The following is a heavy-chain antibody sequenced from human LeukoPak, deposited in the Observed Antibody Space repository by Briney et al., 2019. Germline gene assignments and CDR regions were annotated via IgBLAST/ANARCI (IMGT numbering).Heavy chain of an antibody. CDR2: IIPPFGTA. Sequence: GASVKVSCKASGGTFGSYVISWVRQAPGQGLEWMGGIIPPFGTAHYAQKFQGRLTITADESTSTVYMEMSSLRSEDTAMYYCAKEGDTALVTGYLNRWGRGTLVTVSA. D-gene: IGHD5-18*01. CDR3: AKEGDTALVTGYLNR. CDR1: GGTFGSYV. V-gene: IGHV1-69*13. J-gene: IGHJ2*01.